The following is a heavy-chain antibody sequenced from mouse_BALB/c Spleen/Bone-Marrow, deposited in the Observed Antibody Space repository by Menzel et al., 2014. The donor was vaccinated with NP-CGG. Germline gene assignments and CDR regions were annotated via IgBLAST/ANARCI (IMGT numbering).Heavy chain of an antibody. Sequence: VQLQQSGAELAKPGASVKMSCKASGYTFTSYWMHWVKQRPGQGLEWIGYINPSTGCTEYNQKFKDKATLTADKSSNTAYMQLSSLTSEDSAVYYCARQITTVDYAMDYWGQGTSVTVSS. CDR3: ARQITTVDYAMDY. V-gene: IGHV1-7*01. CDR1: GYTFTSYW. J-gene: IGHJ4*01. CDR2: INPSTGCT. D-gene: IGHD1-1*01.